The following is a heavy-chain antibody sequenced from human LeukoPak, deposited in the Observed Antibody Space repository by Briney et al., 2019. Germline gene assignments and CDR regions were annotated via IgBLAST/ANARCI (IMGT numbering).Heavy chain of an antibody. CDR3: ARGGRWELPRPYAFDV. J-gene: IGHJ3*01. D-gene: IGHD1-26*01. V-gene: IGHV1-18*01. Sequence: ASVKVSCKASGYTFTSYGISWVRQAPGQGLEWLGWISVYNGHTNYAQKLQGRVTMTTDTSTTTAYMEPRTLRSDDTAVYYCARGGRWELPRPYAFDVWGQGTVVTVSS. CDR1: GYTFTSYG. CDR2: ISVYNGHT.